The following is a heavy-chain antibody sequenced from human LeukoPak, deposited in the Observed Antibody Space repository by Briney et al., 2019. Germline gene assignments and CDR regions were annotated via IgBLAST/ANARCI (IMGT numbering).Heavy chain of an antibody. CDR2: IYPDETNI. Sequence: GESLKISCKASGYSFPTYWIAWVRQMRGKGLELMGIIYPDETNIRYSPSFQGQVTISADKSISTAYLQWSSLKASDTAMYYCARPPSRGYSSSFEYWGQGTLVTVSS. V-gene: IGHV5-51*01. D-gene: IGHD2-2*03. CDR3: ARPPSRGYSSSFEY. CDR1: GYSFPTYW. J-gene: IGHJ4*02.